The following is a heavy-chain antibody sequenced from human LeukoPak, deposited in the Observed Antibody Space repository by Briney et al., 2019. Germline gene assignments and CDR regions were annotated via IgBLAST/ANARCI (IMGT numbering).Heavy chain of an antibody. D-gene: IGHD3-10*01. CDR2: ISYDGSNK. V-gene: IGHV3-30-3*01. CDR3: TTGSEYGVIRGVYY. J-gene: IGHJ4*02. Sequence: PGRSLRLSCAASGFAFSSYAMHWVRQAPGKGLEWVAVISYDGSNKYYADSVKGRFTISRDNSKNTLYLQMNSLRAEDTAVYYCTTGSEYGVIRGVYYWGQGTLVTVSS. CDR1: GFAFSSYA.